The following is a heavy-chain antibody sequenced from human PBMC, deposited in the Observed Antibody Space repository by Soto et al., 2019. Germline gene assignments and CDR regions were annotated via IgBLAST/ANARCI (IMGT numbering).Heavy chain of an antibody. CDR2: ISGYNGNA. V-gene: IGHV1-18*01. CDR3: AREGSYGWYDC. J-gene: IGHJ5*01. CDR1: GYTFSSHG. Sequence: QVQLVQSGAEVRKPGASVKVSCKASGYTFSSHGIIWVRQAPGQGLEWMGWISGYNGNAKYAQRFQGRVTMTTETSTSTVYMDLRSLGSDVSAVYYCAREGSYGWYDCWGQGTLVTVSS. D-gene: IGHD2-15*01.